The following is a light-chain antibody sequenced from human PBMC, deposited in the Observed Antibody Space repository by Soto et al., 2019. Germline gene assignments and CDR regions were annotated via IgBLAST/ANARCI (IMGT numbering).Light chain of an antibody. Sequence: QSALTQPASVSGSPGQSITISCTGTSSDVGGYNYASWYQRHPGKAPKLMIYDVSNRPSGVSNRFSGSKSGNTASLTISGLQAEDEADYYCGSYTSSSTLVVFGGGTKLTVL. V-gene: IGLV2-14*01. CDR2: DVS. CDR3: GSYTSSSTLVV. J-gene: IGLJ2*01. CDR1: SSDVGGYNY.